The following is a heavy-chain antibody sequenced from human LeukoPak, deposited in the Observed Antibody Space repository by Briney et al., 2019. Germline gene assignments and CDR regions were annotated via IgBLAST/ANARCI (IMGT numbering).Heavy chain of an antibody. J-gene: IGHJ4*02. CDR1: GFTFSRYG. V-gene: IGHV3-23*01. Sequence: GGSLRLSCAASGFTFSRYGMTWVRQAPRKGLEWVSTISDTGASTYYADSVKDRFTISRDNSKNTLYLQMSGLRAEDTAIYYCATGAYFEYWGQGALVTVSS. CDR3: ATGAYFEY. CDR2: ISDTGAST.